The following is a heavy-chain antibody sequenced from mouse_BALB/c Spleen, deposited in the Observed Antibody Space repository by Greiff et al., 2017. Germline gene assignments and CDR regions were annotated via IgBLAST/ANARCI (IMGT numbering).Heavy chain of an antibody. J-gene: IGHJ3*01. Sequence: QVQLKQSGAELARPGASVKMSCKASGYTFTSYTMHWVKQRPGQGLEWIGYINPSSGYTNYNQKFKDKATLTADKSSSTAYMQLSSLTSEDSAVYYCARGGYYGGFAYWGQGTLVTVSA. CDR2: INPSSGYT. D-gene: IGHD1-1*01. CDR1: GYTFTSYT. CDR3: ARGGYYGGFAY. V-gene: IGHV1-4*01.